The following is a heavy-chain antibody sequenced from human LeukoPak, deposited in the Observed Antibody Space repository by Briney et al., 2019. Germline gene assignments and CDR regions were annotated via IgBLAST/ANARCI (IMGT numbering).Heavy chain of an antibody. CDR1: GGSISSYY. V-gene: IGHV4-59*12. CDR3: AREPRQLRRRQGFDP. J-gene: IGHJ5*02. Sequence: SETLSLTCTVSGGSISSYYWSWIRQPPGKGLEWIGYIYYSGSTNYNPSLKSRVTISVDTSKNQFSLKLSSVTAADTAVYYCAREPRQLRRRQGFDPWGQGTLVTVSS. CDR2: IYYSGST. D-gene: IGHD1-7*01.